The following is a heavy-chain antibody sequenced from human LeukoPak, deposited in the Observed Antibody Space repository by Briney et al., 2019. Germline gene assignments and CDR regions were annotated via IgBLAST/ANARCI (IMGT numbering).Heavy chain of an antibody. D-gene: IGHD3-10*01. V-gene: IGHV3-74*01. J-gene: IGHJ3*02. Sequence: GGSLRLSCAASGFTFSSYWMHWVRQAPGKGLVWVSRINSDGSSTSYADSVKGRFTISRDNAKNTLYLQMNSLRAEDTAVYYCARVWWFGELDEEDAFDIWGQGTMVTVSS. CDR2: INSDGSST. CDR1: GFTFSSYW. CDR3: ARVWWFGELDEEDAFDI.